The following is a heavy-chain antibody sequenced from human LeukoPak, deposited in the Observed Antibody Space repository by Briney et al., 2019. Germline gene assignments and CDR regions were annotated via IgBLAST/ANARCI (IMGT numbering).Heavy chain of an antibody. D-gene: IGHD3-3*01. CDR3: ARDLPMEY. CDR1: GFTFSNYA. CDR2: VSGGGGTT. J-gene: IGHJ4*02. V-gene: IGHV3-23*01. Sequence: PGGSLRLSCAASGFTFSNYAMSWVRQAPGKRLEWVSSVSGGGGTTYYADSVKGRFTISRDNSNNTLYLQMNSLRAEDTAVYYCARDLPMEYWGQGTLVTVSS.